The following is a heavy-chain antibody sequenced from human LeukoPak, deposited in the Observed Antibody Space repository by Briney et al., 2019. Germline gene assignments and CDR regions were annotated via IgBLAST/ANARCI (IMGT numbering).Heavy chain of an antibody. CDR2: IYWDSGSI. Sequence: GRSLRLSCAASGFTFDDYAMHWVRQPPGKGLEWVSGIYWDSGSIGYADSVKGRFTISRDNAKNSLYLQMNSLRAEDTALYYCAKDRSSSWYWDYGMDVWGQGTTVTVSS. J-gene: IGHJ6*02. CDR3: AKDRSSSWYWDYGMDV. V-gene: IGHV3-9*01. D-gene: IGHD6-13*01. CDR1: GFTFDDYA.